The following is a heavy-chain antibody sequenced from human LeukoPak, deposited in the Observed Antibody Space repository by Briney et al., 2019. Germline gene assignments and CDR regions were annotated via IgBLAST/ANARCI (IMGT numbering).Heavy chain of an antibody. D-gene: IGHD1-1*01. J-gene: IGHJ6*03. CDR2: IKQDGSDK. Sequence: GGSLRLSCAASGFTFSDYWMSWVRQAPGKGLEWVAYIKQDGSDKYYVDSVKGRFTISKDNAKNSLYLQMNSLRDEDTAIYYCARDPYNGAYSEGYYYYYMDVWGKGTTVTVSS. CDR1: GFTFSDYW. V-gene: IGHV3-7*01. CDR3: ARDPYNGAYSEGYYYYYMDV.